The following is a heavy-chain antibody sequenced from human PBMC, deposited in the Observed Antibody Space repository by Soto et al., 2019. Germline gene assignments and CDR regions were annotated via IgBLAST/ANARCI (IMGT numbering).Heavy chain of an antibody. CDR3: AHRRVGRSIYYFNY. Sequence: SGPTLVNPTQTLTLTCTLSGFSLSTSGVGVGWIRQPPGKALEWLALIYWDDDKRYSPSLKSRLTITKDTSKKQVVLTLTNMDPVDTATYYCAHRRVGRSIYYFNYWGQGTLVTVSS. CDR2: IYWDDDK. D-gene: IGHD1-26*01. J-gene: IGHJ4*02. CDR1: GFSLSTSGVG. V-gene: IGHV2-5*02.